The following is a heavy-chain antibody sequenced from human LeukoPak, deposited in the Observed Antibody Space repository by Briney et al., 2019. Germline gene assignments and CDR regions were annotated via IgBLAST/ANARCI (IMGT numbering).Heavy chain of an antibody. CDR1: GFTFSSYS. V-gene: IGHV3-7*01. J-gene: IGHJ4*02. CDR3: ARESFAARWD. D-gene: IGHD6-6*01. CDR2: IKQDGSQK. Sequence: GGSLRLSCAASGFTFSSYSMNWVRQAPGKGLEWVANIKQDGSQKSYVDSVKGRFTISRDNANNLLYPQMNSLRAEDTAVYYCARESFAARWDWGQGTLVTVSS.